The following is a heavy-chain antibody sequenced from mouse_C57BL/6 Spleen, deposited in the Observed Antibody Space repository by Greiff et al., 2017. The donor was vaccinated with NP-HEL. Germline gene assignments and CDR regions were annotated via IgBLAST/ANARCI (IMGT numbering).Heavy chain of an antibody. CDR3: ARGGCYDYDGAWFAY. CDR2: INPSSGYT. Sequence: QVQLQQSGAELARPGASVKMSCKASGYTFTSYTMHWVKQRPGQGLEWIGYINPSSGYTKYNQKFKDKATLTADKSSSTAYMQLSSLTSEDSAVYYGARGGCYDYDGAWFAYWGQGTLVTVSA. D-gene: IGHD2-4*01. CDR1: GYTFTSYT. J-gene: IGHJ3*01. V-gene: IGHV1-4*01.